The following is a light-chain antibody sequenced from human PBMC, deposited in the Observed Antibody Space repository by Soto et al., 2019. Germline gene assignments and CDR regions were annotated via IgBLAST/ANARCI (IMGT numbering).Light chain of an antibody. Sequence: EIVLTQSPGTLSLSPGERATLSCRASQSVSSSYLAWYQQKFGQAPRLLIYNASSRATGVPDRFSGSGSGTDFTLTISRLEPEDFAVYYCLQYGTPPRTFGQGTTVEF. CDR1: QSVSSSY. CDR2: NAS. V-gene: IGKV3-20*01. J-gene: IGKJ1*01. CDR3: LQYGTPPRT.